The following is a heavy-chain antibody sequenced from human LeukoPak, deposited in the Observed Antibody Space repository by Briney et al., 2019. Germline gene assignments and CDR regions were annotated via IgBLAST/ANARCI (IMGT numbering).Heavy chain of an antibody. Sequence: GGSLRLSCAASGFTFSDYYMSWIRQAPGKGLEWVSYISSSGSTIYYADSVKGRFTISRDNAKNSLYLQMNSLRVEDAAVYYCARAAITMVRGVRYFDYWGQGTLVTVSS. J-gene: IGHJ4*02. V-gene: IGHV3-11*01. CDR2: ISSSGSTI. D-gene: IGHD3-10*01. CDR1: GFTFSDYY. CDR3: ARAAITMVRGVRYFDY.